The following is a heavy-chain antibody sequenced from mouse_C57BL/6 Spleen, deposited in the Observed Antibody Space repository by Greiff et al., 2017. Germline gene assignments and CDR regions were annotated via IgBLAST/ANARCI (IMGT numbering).Heavy chain of an antibody. Sequence: QVQLQQPGAELVKPGASVKMSCKASGYTFTSYWITWVKQRPGQGLEWIGDIYPGSGSTNYNDKFKSKATLTVDTSSSTAYMQLSSLTSEDSAVYYCARVPYYYGSSYWYFDVWGKGTTVTVSS. CDR2: IYPGSGST. CDR3: ARVPYYYGSSYWYFDV. D-gene: IGHD1-1*01. V-gene: IGHV1-55*01. J-gene: IGHJ1*03. CDR1: GYTFTSYW.